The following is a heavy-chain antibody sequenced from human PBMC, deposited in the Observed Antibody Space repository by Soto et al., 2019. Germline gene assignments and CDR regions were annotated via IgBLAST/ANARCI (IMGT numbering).Heavy chain of an antibody. Sequence: ASVKVSCKAIGYSFTSHYMHWVRQAPGQGLEWMGTIYPGGVNIGYAQKFKGRVTMTKDTSTSTVYMELNSLTSEDTAVYYCARDYGYDSSGKLIPAPGIATDYFDYWGQGTLVTVSS. D-gene: IGHD3-22*01. CDR1: GYSFTSHY. J-gene: IGHJ4*02. V-gene: IGHV1-46*01. CDR3: ARDYGYDSSGKLIPAPGIATDYFDY. CDR2: IYPGGVNI.